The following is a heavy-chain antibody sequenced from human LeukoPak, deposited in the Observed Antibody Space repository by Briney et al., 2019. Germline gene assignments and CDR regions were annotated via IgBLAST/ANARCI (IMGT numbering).Heavy chain of an antibody. CDR1: GFTFSSYA. Sequence: GGSLRLSCAASGFTFSSYAMSWVRQAPGKGLEWVSAISGSGGSTYYTDSVKGRFTISRDNSKNTLYLQMNSLRAEDTAVYYCAKASLVVVAAANYYYYYGMDVWGQGTTVTVSS. J-gene: IGHJ6*02. V-gene: IGHV3-23*01. CDR2: ISGSGGST. CDR3: AKASLVVVAAANYYYYYGMDV. D-gene: IGHD2-15*01.